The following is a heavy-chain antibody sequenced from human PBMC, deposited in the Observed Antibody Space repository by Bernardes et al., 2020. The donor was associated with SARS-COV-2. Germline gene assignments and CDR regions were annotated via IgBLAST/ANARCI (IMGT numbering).Heavy chain of an antibody. V-gene: IGHV4-59*01. CDR1: GGSISSDY. CDR3: ARGGHSSSSVLSWLDP. Sequence: SETLSLTCTVSGGSISSDYWSWIRQPPGKGLEWIAYMYYSGRTSYNPSLKSRVTISLDSSKSQFSLRLNSVTAADTAVYYCARGGHSSSSVLSWLDPWGQGTLVTVSS. CDR2: MYYSGRT. D-gene: IGHD6-13*01. J-gene: IGHJ5*02.